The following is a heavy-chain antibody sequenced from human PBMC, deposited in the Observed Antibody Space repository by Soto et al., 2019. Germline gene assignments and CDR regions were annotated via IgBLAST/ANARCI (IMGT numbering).Heavy chain of an antibody. Sequence: GASVKVSCKTSGYTFNKYPIHWVRQAPGQGLEWMGWINPGNGDTGYSQKFQDRVTITRDTSASTAYMDLSSLRSEDTSLYYCARKDYYDSGMYYFDYWGQGTLVTVSS. D-gene: IGHD3-22*01. V-gene: IGHV1-3*01. J-gene: IGHJ4*02. CDR3: ARKDYYDSGMYYFDY. CDR2: INPGNGDT. CDR1: GYTFNKYP.